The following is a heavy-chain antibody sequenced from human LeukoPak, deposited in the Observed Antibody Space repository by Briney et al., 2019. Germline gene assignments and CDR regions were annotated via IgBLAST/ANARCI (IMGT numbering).Heavy chain of an antibody. CDR2: INPNSGGT. Sequence: GASVKVSCKASGYTFTGYYMHWVRQAPGQGLEWMGWINPNSGGTNYAQKFQGRVTMTRDTSISTAYMELSRLRSDDTAVYYCARAWPRIAAARNHHYWFDPWGQGTLVTVSS. D-gene: IGHD6-13*01. CDR3: ARAWPRIAAARNHHYWFDP. J-gene: IGHJ5*02. CDR1: GYTFTGYY. V-gene: IGHV1-2*02.